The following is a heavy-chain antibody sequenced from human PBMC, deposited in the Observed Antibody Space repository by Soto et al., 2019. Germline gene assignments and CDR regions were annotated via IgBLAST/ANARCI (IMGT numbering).Heavy chain of an antibody. Sequence: SETLSLTCAVYGGSFSGYYWSWIRQPPGKGLEWIGEINHSGSTNYNPSLKSRVTISVDTSKNQFSLKLSSVTAADTAVYYCARSYSSSWFNWFDPWGQGTL. CDR2: INHSGST. CDR1: GGSFSGYY. D-gene: IGHD6-13*01. V-gene: IGHV4-34*01. J-gene: IGHJ5*02. CDR3: ARSYSSSWFNWFDP.